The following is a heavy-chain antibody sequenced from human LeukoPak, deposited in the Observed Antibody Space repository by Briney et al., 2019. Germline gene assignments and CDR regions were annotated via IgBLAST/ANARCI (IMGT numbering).Heavy chain of an antibody. V-gene: IGHV3-9*01. D-gene: IGHD3-10*01. J-gene: IGHJ6*02. CDR3: AKGSLGYYGSGSYYGLDYGMDV. CDR2: ISCNSGSI. CDR1: GFTFDDYA. Sequence: GRSLRLSCAASGFTFDDYAMHWVRQAPGKGLEWVSGISCNSGSIGYADSVKGRFTISRDNAKNSLYLQMNSLRAEDTALYYCAKGSLGYYGSGSYYGLDYGMDVWGQGTTVTVSS.